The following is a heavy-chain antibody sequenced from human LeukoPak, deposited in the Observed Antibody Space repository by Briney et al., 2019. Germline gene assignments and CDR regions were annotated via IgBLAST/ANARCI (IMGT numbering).Heavy chain of an antibody. V-gene: IGHV3-74*01. J-gene: IGHJ3*02. CDR3: AKDQGRITMVRGVNDAFDI. Sequence: GGSLRLSCAASGFTFSSYWMHWVRQAPGKGLVWVSRINSDGSSTSYADSVKGRFTISRDNAKNTLYLQMNSLRAEDTALYYCAKDQGRITMVRGVNDAFDIWGQGTMVTVSS. D-gene: IGHD3-10*01. CDR2: INSDGSST. CDR1: GFTFSSYW.